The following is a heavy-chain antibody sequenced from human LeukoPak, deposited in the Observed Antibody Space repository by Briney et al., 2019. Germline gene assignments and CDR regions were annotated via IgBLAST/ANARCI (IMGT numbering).Heavy chain of an antibody. D-gene: IGHD3-3*01. CDR2: ITGSSNCI. V-gene: IGHV3-21*01. CDR1: GFPFSSYT. J-gene: IGHJ3*02. Sequence: GGSLRLSCAASGFPFSSYTMNWVRQAPGKGLEWVSSITGSSNCIYYRDSVKGRFTISRDNAKNSLNLQLNSLRAEDTAVYYCARDTWSGGAFDIWGQGTMVTVSS. CDR3: ARDTWSGGAFDI.